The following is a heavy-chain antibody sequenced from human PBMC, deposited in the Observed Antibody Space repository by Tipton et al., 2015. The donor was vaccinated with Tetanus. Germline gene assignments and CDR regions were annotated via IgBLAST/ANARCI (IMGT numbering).Heavy chain of an antibody. Sequence: TLSLTCTVSGGSIRDHIWSWILQPPGKGLEWIGYIYYSGTTQYNPSLKSRVTISVDTSKNQFSLQLAFVTAADTAIYYCARERIEAFYYHGLDVWGPGTTVTVSS. CDR2: IYYSGTT. J-gene: IGHJ6*02. V-gene: IGHV4-59*11. CDR1: GGSIRDHI. CDR3: ARERIEAFYYHGLDV. D-gene: IGHD2-21*01.